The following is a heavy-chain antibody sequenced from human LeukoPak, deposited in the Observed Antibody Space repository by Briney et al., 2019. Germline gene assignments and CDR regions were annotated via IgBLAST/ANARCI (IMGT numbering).Heavy chain of an antibody. CDR3: ARDPAGRNAFDI. J-gene: IGHJ3*02. V-gene: IGHV4-59*01. CDR1: GGSISNYY. D-gene: IGHD6-19*01. CDR2: IYYSGST. Sequence: PSETLSLTCTVSGGSISNYYWSWIRQPPGKGLEWIGYIYYSGSTNYNPSLKSRVTISVDTSKNQFSLKLSSVTAADTAVYYCARDPAGRNAFDIWGQGTMVTVSS.